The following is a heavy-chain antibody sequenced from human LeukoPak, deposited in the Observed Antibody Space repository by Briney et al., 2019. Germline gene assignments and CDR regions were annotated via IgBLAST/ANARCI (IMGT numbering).Heavy chain of an antibody. CDR2: IYYSGST. CDR1: GGSISSGDYY. D-gene: IGHD6-6*01. V-gene: IGHV4-61*08. CDR3: ARVEYSSSPYFDY. J-gene: IGHJ4*02. Sequence: SETLSLTCTVSGGSISSGDYYWSWIRQPPGKGLEWIGYIYYSGSTNYSPSLKSRVTISVDTSKNQFSLKLSSVTAADTAVYYCARVEYSSSPYFDYWGQGTLVTVSS.